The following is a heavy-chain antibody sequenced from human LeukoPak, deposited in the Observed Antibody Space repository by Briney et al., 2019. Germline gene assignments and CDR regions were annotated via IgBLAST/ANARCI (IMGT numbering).Heavy chain of an antibody. CDR3: AKDGWTVAAGSEIFDY. V-gene: IGHV3-23*01. Sequence: GGSLRLSCAASGFTFSSYLMHWVRQAPGKGLEWVSLICGSGGCKYDAGSVKGRSTISRDNSKNTLYLQMNSLRAEDTAVYYCAKDGWTVAAGSEIFDYWGQGTLVTVSS. CDR1: GFTFSSYL. J-gene: IGHJ4*02. CDR2: ICGSGGCK. D-gene: IGHD6-19*01.